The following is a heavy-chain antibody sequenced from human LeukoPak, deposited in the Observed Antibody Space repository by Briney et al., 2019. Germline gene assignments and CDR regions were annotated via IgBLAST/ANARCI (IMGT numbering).Heavy chain of an antibody. CDR1: GFTFSSYA. D-gene: IGHD4-17*01. J-gene: IGHJ4*02. CDR3: ARSATTVPACLDY. V-gene: IGHV3-30*04. CDR2: ISYDGSNK. Sequence: GRSLRLSCAASGFTFSSYAMHWVREAPGKGLEWVAVISYDGSNKYYADSVKGRFTISRDNSKNTLYLQMNSLRAEDTAVYYCARSATTVPACLDYWGQGTLVTVSS.